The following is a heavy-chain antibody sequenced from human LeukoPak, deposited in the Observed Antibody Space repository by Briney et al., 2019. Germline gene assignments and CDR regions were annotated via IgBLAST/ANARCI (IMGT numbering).Heavy chain of an antibody. J-gene: IGHJ4*02. Sequence: ESSETLSLTCTVSGGSISSYYWSWIRQPPGKGLEWIGEINHSGSTNYNPSLKSRVTISVDTSKNQFSLKLSSVTAADTAVYYCARQNTTPRPFDYWGQGTLVTVSS. CDR3: ARQNTTPRPFDY. CDR2: INHSGST. D-gene: IGHD1-26*01. V-gene: IGHV4-34*01. CDR1: GGSISSYY.